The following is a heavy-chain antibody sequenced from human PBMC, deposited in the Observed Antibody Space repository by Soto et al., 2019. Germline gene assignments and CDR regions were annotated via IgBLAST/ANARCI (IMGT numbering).Heavy chain of an antibody. CDR3: ATDSRFAFGGVIVPCYFDY. CDR1: GFTFSSYA. J-gene: IGHJ4*02. D-gene: IGHD3-16*02. V-gene: IGHV3-23*01. Sequence: EVQLFESGGGLVQPGGSLRLSCAASGFTFSSYAMSWVRQAPGKGLEWVSAISGSGGSTYYAGSVKGRFTISRDNSKNALYLQMISMRAEDTAVYYCATDSRFAFGGVIVPCYFDYWGQGTLVTVSS. CDR2: ISGSGGST.